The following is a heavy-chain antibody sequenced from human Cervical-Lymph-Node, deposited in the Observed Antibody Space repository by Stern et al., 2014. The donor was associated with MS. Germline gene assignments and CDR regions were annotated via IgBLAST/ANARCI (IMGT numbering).Heavy chain of an antibody. CDR3: ARANYDFWSGNSSFQRYYYGMDV. Sequence: EVQLLESGGGLVQPGGSLRLSCAASGFTFSSYSMNWVRQAPGKGLEGISYISSSRSTIYYADSVKGRFTISRDNAKNSLYLQMNSLRDEDTAVYYCARANYDFWSGNSSFQRYYYGMDVWGQGTTVTVSS. J-gene: IGHJ6*02. CDR1: GFTFSSYS. V-gene: IGHV3-48*02. CDR2: ISSSRSTI. D-gene: IGHD3-3*01.